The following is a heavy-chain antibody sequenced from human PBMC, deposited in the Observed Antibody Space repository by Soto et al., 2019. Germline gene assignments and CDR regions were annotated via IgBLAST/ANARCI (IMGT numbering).Heavy chain of an antibody. CDR3: AGVDSDTSGYYRSAFDY. CDR2: IYYSGST. V-gene: IGHV4-39*01. CDR1: GGSISSRSYY. Sequence: SETLSLTCRVAGGSISSRSYYWGWISKPPGKGLEWIGSIYYSGSTYYNPSLKSRVTISVDTSKNLFSLKVTFVTAADTAVYYCAGVDSDTSGYYRSAFDYWGQGTLVTVSS. D-gene: IGHD3-22*01. J-gene: IGHJ4*02.